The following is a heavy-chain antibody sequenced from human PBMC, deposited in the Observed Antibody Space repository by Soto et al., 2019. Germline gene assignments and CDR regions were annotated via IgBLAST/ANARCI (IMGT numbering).Heavy chain of an antibody. Sequence: SETLSLTCTVSGGSISSGGYYWSWIRQHPGKGLEWIGYIYYSGSTYYNPSLKSRVTISVDTSKNQFSLKLSSVTAADTAVYYCARAWTETATILSNYYYGMDVWGQGNTVAVSS. V-gene: IGHV4-31*03. CDR3: ARAWTETATILSNYYYGMDV. CDR2: IYYSGST. D-gene: IGHD5-12*01. J-gene: IGHJ6*02. CDR1: GGSISSGGYY.